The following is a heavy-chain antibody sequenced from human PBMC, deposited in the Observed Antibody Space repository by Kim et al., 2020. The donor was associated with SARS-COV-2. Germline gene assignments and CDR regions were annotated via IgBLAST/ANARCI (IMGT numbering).Heavy chain of an antibody. Sequence: GGSLRLSCAASGFTFSSYAMHWVRQAPGKGLEWVAVISYDGSNKYYADSVKGRFTISRDNSKNTLYLQMNSLRAEDTAVYYCSYGDYDPPYFHYWGQGTL. CDR1: GFTFSSYA. CDR3: SYGDYDPPYFHY. D-gene: IGHD4-17*01. J-gene: IGHJ4*02. V-gene: IGHV3-30*04. CDR2: ISYDGSNK.